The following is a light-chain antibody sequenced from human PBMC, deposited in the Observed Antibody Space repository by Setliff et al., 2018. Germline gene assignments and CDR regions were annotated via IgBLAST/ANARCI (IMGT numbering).Light chain of an antibody. CDR3: CSYAGSYTFYV. V-gene: IGLV2-8*01. CDR2: EVT. CDR1: SRDVGGYNF. J-gene: IGLJ1*01. Sequence: QSALAQPPSASGSPGQSVTISCTGTSRDVGGYNFVSWYQQHPGKAPKLIICEVTERPSGVPDRFSGSKSGNTASLTVSGLQAEDEADYYCCSYAGSYTFYVFGTGTKV.